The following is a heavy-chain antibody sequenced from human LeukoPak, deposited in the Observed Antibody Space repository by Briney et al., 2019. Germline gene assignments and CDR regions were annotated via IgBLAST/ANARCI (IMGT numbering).Heavy chain of an antibody. CDR2: IKSKTDGGTT. D-gene: IGHD6-13*01. J-gene: IGHJ4*02. CDR1: GFTFSNAW. CDR3: TTVLPEYSSSWYASDY. Sequence: PGGSLRLSCAASGFTFSNAWMSWVRQAPGKGLEWVGRIKSKTDGGTTDYAAPVKVIFTISRDNSKNTLYLQMNSMKTEDTAVYYCTTVLPEYSSSWYASDYWGQGTLVTVSS. V-gene: IGHV3-15*01.